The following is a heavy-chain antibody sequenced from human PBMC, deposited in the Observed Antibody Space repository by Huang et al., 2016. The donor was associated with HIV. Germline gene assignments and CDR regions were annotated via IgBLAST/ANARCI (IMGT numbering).Heavy chain of an antibody. CDR3: ARLPGSITMIRGVITDPY. CDR2: IYYSWST. J-gene: IGHJ4*02. CDR1: GGSIRSDNYY. D-gene: IGHD3-10*01. V-gene: IGHV4-39*01. Sequence: QLQLQESGPGLVKPSETLSLTCTVFGGSIRSDNYYWGWIRQPPGKGLEWIGSIYYSWSTYHNPSLKSRVTITVDTSKNQFSLKMRSVTAADTAVYYCARLPGSITMIRGVITDPYWGQGTLVTVSS.